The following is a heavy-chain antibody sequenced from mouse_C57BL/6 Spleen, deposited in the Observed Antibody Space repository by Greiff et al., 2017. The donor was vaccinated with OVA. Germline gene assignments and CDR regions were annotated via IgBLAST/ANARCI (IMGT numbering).Heavy chain of an antibody. CDR3: ARSITTVVDYYAMDY. J-gene: IGHJ4*01. Sequence: EVKAVESGGGLVQPGGSLSLSCAASGFTFTDYYMSWVRQPPGKALEWLGFIRNKANGYTTEYSASVKGRFTISRDNSQSILYLQMNALRAEDSATYYCARSITTVVDYYAMDYWGQGTSVTVSS. CDR2: IRNKANGYTT. V-gene: IGHV7-3*01. D-gene: IGHD1-1*01. CDR1: GFTFTDYY.